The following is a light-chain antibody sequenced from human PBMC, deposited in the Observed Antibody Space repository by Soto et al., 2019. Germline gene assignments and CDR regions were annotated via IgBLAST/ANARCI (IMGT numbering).Light chain of an antibody. J-gene: IGKJ1*01. CDR1: QSLSSY. CDR2: AAS. CDR3: QQSYSTPLT. Sequence: DIQMTQSPSFLSASVGDRVTIXCRASQSLSSYFIWYQQKPGKAPKLLIYAASSLQGGGPPRFSGSGSATDFTPTISSLQPEDFATYYGQQSYSTPLTFGQGTKVDIK. V-gene: IGKV1-39*01.